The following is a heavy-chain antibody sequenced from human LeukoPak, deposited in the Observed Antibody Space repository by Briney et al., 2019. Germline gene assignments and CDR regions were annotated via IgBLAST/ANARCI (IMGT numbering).Heavy chain of an antibody. CDR3: AKGLYDRSGYFVD. D-gene: IGHD3-22*01. CDR2: IIHSGANT. V-gene: IGHV3-23*01. Sequence: PGGSLRLSCAASGFTFSSYAMSWVRQAPGKGLEWVSAIIHSGANTYYADSVKGRFTISRDNSKNTMYLQMNSVTAEDTAVYYCAKGLYDRSGYFVDWGQGALVTVSS. CDR1: GFTFSSYA. J-gene: IGHJ4*02.